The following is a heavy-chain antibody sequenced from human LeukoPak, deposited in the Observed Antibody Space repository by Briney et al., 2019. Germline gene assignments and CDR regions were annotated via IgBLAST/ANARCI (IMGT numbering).Heavy chain of an antibody. Sequence: GGSLRLSCAASGFTFDDYGMSWVRQAPGKGLEWVSAINWNGGSTGYADSVKGRFTISRDNAKNSLYLQMNSLRVEDTALYYCARKRSSGWYVWNFDLWGRGTLVTVSS. CDR2: INWNGGST. V-gene: IGHV3-20*04. CDR1: GFTFDDYG. CDR3: ARKRSSGWYVWNFDL. J-gene: IGHJ2*01. D-gene: IGHD6-19*01.